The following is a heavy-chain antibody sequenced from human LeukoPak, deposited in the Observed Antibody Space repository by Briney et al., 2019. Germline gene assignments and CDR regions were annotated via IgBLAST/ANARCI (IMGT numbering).Heavy chain of an antibody. CDR1: GGSFSGYY. Sequence: SETLSLTCAVYGGSFSGYYWSWIRQPPGKGLEWIGEINHSGSTNYNPSLKSRVTISVDTSKNQFSPKLSSVTAADTAVYYCASYSGSYPSGYYYYGMDVWGQGTTVTVSS. J-gene: IGHJ6*02. CDR2: INHSGST. CDR3: ASYSGSYPSGYYYYGMDV. D-gene: IGHD1-26*01. V-gene: IGHV4-34*01.